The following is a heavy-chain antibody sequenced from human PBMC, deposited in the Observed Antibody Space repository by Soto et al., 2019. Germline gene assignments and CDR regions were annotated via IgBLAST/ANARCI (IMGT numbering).Heavy chain of an antibody. J-gene: IGHJ4*02. Sequence: QVHLVQSGAEVKKPGASVKVSCKGSGYAFTTYGITWVRQAPGQGLEWMGWISAHNGNTNYAQKLQGRVTVTRDKSSSTAYMELRSLRSDDTAVYYCARGRYGEYWGQGALVTVSS. CDR2: ISAHNGNT. CDR3: ARGRYGEY. V-gene: IGHV1-18*01. D-gene: IGHD3-10*01. CDR1: GYAFTTYG.